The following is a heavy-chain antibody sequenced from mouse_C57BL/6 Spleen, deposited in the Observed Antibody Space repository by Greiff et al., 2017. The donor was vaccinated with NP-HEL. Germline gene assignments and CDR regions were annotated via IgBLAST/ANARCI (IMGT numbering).Heavy chain of an antibody. CDR1: GYTFTTYP. V-gene: IGHV1-47*01. J-gene: IGHJ3*01. D-gene: IGHD1-1*01. Sequence: VQLQQSGAELVKPRASVKMSCKASGYTFTTYPIEWMKQNHGKSLEWIGNFHPYNDDTKYNEKFKGKATLTVEKSSSTVYLELSRLTSDDSAVYYCARRDYYGSSYGAWFAYWGQGTLVTVSA. CDR2: FHPYNDDT. CDR3: ARRDYYGSSYGAWFAY.